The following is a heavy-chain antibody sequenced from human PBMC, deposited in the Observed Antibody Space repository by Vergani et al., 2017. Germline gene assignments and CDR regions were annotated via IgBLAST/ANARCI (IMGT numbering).Heavy chain of an antibody. D-gene: IGHD2-2*02. CDR2: ISFDGTNE. CDR3: VRDRGLCAGGRCYTEAWDY. CDR1: GFALNRHA. Sequence: VRLVESGGDLVQPGRSLRLSCVVSGFALNRHAMYWVRQAPGKGLEWVVGISFDGTNEYYPDLVKGRFTISRDIAKNTLYLQVRSLRLEDTGVYHCVRDRGLCAGGRCYTEAWDYWGQGTPVTVSS. V-gene: IGHV3-30-3*01. J-gene: IGHJ4*02.